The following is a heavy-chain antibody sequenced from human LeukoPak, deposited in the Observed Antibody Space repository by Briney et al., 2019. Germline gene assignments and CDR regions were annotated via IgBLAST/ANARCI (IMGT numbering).Heavy chain of an antibody. D-gene: IGHD3-10*01. V-gene: IGHV3-30*18. CDR1: GFTFSSYG. CDR2: ISYDGSNK. CDR3: AKDNSYYYGSGSSDYGRDV. Sequence: PGRSLRLSCAASGFTFSSYGMHWVRQAPGKGLEWVAVISYDGSNKYYADSVKGRFTISRDNSKNTLYLQMNSLRAEDTAVYYCAKDNSYYYGSGSSDYGRDVWGQGTTVTVSS. J-gene: IGHJ6*02.